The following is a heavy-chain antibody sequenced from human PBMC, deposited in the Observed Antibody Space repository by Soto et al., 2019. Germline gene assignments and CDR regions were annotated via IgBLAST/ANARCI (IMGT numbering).Heavy chain of an antibody. V-gene: IGHV1-69*02. CDR2: VIPILGMA. CDR1: EGTFNSYT. CDR3: ATSYGSGSTPFDY. D-gene: IGHD3-10*01. J-gene: IGHJ4*02. Sequence: QVQLVQSGAEVKKPGSSVKVSCTASEGTFNSYTISWVRQAPGQGLEWMGRVIPILGMADYAQKFQGRVMXTXDXXTGAAYMVLSSLTSDDTAVYYCATSYGSGSTPFDYWGQGALVTVSS.